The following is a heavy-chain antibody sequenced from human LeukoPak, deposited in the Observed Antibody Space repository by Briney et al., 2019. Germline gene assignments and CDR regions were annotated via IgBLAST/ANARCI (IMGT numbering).Heavy chain of an antibody. CDR1: GYTFTSYA. CDR2: INAGNGNT. CDR3: ARGRYSSSLNPHY. J-gene: IGHJ4*02. Sequence: ASVKVSCKASGYTFTSYAMHWVRQAPGQRLEWMGWINAGNGNTKYSQKFQGRVTMTRNASISTAYMELSSLRSEDTAVYYCARGRYSSSLNPHYWGQGTLVTVSS. D-gene: IGHD6-13*01. V-gene: IGHV1-3*01.